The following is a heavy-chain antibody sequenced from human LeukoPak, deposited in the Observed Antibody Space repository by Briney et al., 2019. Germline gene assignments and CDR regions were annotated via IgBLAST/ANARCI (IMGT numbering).Heavy chain of an antibody. CDR2: IYSGGST. CDR1: GFTVSSNY. Sequence: GGSLRLSCAASGFTVSSNYMSWVRQAPGKGLEWVSVIYSGGSTYYADSVKDRFTISRDNSKNTLYLQMNSLRAEDTAVYYCARDLDDYVWGSYRNPAPFGYWGQGTLVTVSS. CDR3: ARDLDDYVWGSYRNPAPFGY. J-gene: IGHJ4*02. D-gene: IGHD3-16*02. V-gene: IGHV3-66*01.